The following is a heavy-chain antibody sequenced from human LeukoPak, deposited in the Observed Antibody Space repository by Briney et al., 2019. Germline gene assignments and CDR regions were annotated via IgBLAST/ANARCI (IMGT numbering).Heavy chain of an antibody. J-gene: IGHJ1*01. CDR1: GGTFSSYA. Sequence: ASVKVSCKASGGTFSSYAISWVRQAPGQGLEWMGGIIPIFGTANYAQEFQGRVTITADKSTSTAYMELSSLRSEDTAVYYCAADYYGSGSSLKEYFQHWGQGTLVTVSS. CDR2: IIPIFGTA. V-gene: IGHV1-69*06. CDR3: AADYYGSGSSLKEYFQH. D-gene: IGHD3-10*01.